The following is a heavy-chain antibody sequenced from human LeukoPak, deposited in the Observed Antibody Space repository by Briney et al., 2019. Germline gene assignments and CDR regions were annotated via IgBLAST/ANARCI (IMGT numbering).Heavy chain of an antibody. CDR2: INPSGGST. CDR3: ARVTLGYSPHFDY. J-gene: IGHJ4*02. V-gene: IGHV1-46*01. CDR1: GGTFSSYA. Sequence: ASVKVSCKASGGTFSSYAISWVRQAPGQGLEWMGIINPSGGSTSYAQKFQGRVTMTRDTSTSTVYMELSSLRSEDTAVYYCARVTLGYSPHFDYWGQGTLVTVSS. D-gene: IGHD3-22*01.